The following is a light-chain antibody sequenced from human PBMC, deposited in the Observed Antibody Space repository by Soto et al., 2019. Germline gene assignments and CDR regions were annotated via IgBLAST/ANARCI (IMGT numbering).Light chain of an antibody. V-gene: IGLV3-1*01. J-gene: IGLJ1*01. CDR3: QTWDSTTCV. CDR1: NLGDKY. CDR2: QDT. Sequence: SYELTQPPSVSVSPGQTASITCSGHNLGDKYVYWYQQKPGQSPVLVIYQDTKRPSGIPERFSGSNSGNTATLTISGTQAMGEADYYCQTWDSTTCVFGTGTKLTVL.